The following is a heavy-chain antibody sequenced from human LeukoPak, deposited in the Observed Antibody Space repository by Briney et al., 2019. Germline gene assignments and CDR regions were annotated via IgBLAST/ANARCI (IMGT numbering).Heavy chain of an antibody. CDR3: ARERSAGLLYYYYYYMDV. D-gene: IGHD2/OR15-2a*01. CDR2: ISSSSSYI. J-gene: IGHJ6*03. Sequence: GGSLRLSCAASGFTFSSYSMNWVRQAPGKGLEWVSSISSSSSYIYYADSVKGRFTISRDNAKNSLYLQMNSLRAEDTAVYYCARERSAGLLYYYYYYMDVWGKGTTVTVSS. CDR1: GFTFSSYS. V-gene: IGHV3-21*01.